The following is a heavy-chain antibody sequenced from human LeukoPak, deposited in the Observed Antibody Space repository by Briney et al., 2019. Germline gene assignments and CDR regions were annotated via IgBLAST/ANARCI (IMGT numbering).Heavy chain of an antibody. V-gene: IGHV1-2*02. Sequence: ASVKVSCKASGYTFTGYYMHWVRQAPGQGLEWMGWINPNSGGTNYAQKFQGRVTMTRDTSISTAYMELSRLRSDDTAVYYCARCPSGGSGSYYKATYWFDPWGQGTLVTVSS. D-gene: IGHD3-10*01. CDR2: INPNSGGT. CDR1: GYTFTGYY. J-gene: IGHJ5*02. CDR3: ARCPSGGSGSYYKATYWFDP.